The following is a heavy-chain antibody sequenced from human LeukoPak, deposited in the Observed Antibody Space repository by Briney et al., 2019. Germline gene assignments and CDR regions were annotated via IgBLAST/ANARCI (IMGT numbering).Heavy chain of an antibody. V-gene: IGHV1-46*01. CDR3: ARGFESSTSYVSGFDF. Sequence: ASVKVSCKASGYTFTSYYMHWVRQAPGQGLEWMGIINPSGGSTNYAQKFQGRVTITADKSTTTAYMELSSLRSEDTAVYFCARGFESSTSYVSGFDFWGQGTLVTVSS. D-gene: IGHD3-16*01. J-gene: IGHJ4*02. CDR1: GYTFTSYY. CDR2: INPSGGST.